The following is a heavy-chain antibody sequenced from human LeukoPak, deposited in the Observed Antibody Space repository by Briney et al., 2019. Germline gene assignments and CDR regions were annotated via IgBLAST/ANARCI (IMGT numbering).Heavy chain of an antibody. CDR2: INPNSGGT. CDR1: GYTFTGYY. CDR3: ACSTTGTTWGLYGMDV. Sequence: ASVKVSCKASGYTFTGYYMHWVRQAPGQGLEWMGWINPNSGGTNYAQKLQGWVTMTRDTSISTAYMELSRLRSDDTAVYYCACSTTGTTWGLYGMDVWGKGTTVTVSS. J-gene: IGHJ6*04. D-gene: IGHD1-1*01. V-gene: IGHV1-2*04.